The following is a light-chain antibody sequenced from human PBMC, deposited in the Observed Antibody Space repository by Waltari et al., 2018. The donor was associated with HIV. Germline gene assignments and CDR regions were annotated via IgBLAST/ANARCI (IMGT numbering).Light chain of an antibody. J-gene: IGLJ1*01. Sequence: FMLTQPRSVSESPGKTVTISCTRSSGSIGSNYVQWYQQPPGSSPTTVIYEDDQRPSGVPGRFSGSIDRSSNSASLTISGLMTEDEADYYCQSYDSNTRIFGTGTKVTVL. CDR3: QSYDSNTRI. V-gene: IGLV6-57*01. CDR2: EDD. CDR1: SGSIGSNY.